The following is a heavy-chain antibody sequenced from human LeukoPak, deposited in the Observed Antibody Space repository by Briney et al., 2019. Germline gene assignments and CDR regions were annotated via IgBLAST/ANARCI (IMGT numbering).Heavy chain of an antibody. CDR2: ISADNGNT. CDR3: ARLFNYCSSTSCYGPNFDY. CDR1: GYTFTSYG. D-gene: IGHD2-2*01. V-gene: IGHV1-18*04. Sequence: ASVKVSCKASGYTFTSYGISSVRQAPGQGLEWMGWISADNGNTNYAQKLQGRVTMTTDTSTSTAYMELRSLRSDDTAGYYCARLFNYCSSTSCYGPNFDYWGQGTLVTVSS. J-gene: IGHJ4*02.